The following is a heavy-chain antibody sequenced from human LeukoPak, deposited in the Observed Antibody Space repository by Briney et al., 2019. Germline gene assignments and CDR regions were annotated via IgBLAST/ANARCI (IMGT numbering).Heavy chain of an antibody. Sequence: QPGGSLRLSCAASGFTFSSYSMNWVRQAPGKGPEWGSYISSSSSTIYYADSVKGRFTISRDNAKNSLYLQMNSLRAEDTAVYYCARDYCTNGVCYHYYYYMDVWGKGTTVTVSS. CDR2: ISSSSSTI. CDR3: ARDYCTNGVCYHYYYYMDV. D-gene: IGHD2-8*01. J-gene: IGHJ6*03. CDR1: GFTFSSYS. V-gene: IGHV3-48*01.